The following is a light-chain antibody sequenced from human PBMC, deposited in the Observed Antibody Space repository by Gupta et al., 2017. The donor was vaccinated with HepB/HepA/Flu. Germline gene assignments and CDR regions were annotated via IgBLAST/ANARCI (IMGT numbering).Light chain of an antibody. Sequence: DIVMTQSPLSLAVTPGEPASISCRSSRARLHHDGYQFLDWYLQKPGQSPQLLIYVASRRASGVRDRFTGSGSGTDFTLHIARGEAEDVGVYSCKHTLDSPCTFGQGTNLQI. J-gene: IGKJ2*02. CDR1: RARLHHDGYQF. CDR3: KHTLDSPCT. CDR2: VAS. V-gene: IGKV2-28*01.